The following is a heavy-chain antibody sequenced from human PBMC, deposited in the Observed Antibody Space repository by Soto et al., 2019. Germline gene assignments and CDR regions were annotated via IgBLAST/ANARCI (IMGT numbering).Heavy chain of an antibody. J-gene: IGHJ5*02. D-gene: IGHD4-17*01. CDR3: AKVRWGPNWFDP. CDR1: GFTFSSYA. Sequence: GGFLRFSCAASGFTFSSYAMSLVRQAPGKGLEWVSAISGSGGSTYYADSVKGRFTISRDNSKNTLYLQMNSLRAEDTAVYYCAKVRWGPNWFDPWGQGTLVTVSS. V-gene: IGHV3-23*01. CDR2: ISGSGGST.